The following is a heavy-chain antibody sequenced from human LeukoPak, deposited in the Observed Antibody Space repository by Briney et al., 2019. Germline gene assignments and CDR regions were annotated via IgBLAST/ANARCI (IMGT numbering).Heavy chain of an antibody. J-gene: IGHJ4*02. CDR2: INHSGST. V-gene: IGHV4-34*01. Sequence: SETLSLTCAVYGGSFSGYYWSWIRQPPGKGLEWIGEINHSGSTNYNPSLKSRVTISVDTSKNQFSLKLSSVTAADTAVYYCARASKWPNFDYWGQGTLVTVSS. D-gene: IGHD2-8*01. CDR3: ARASKWPNFDY. CDR1: GGSFSGYY.